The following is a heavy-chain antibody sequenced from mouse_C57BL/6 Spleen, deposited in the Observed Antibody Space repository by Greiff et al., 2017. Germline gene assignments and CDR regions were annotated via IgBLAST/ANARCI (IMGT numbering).Heavy chain of an antibody. Sequence: EVQLQESGGGLVKPGGSLKLSCAASGFTFSDYGMHWVRQAPEKGLEWVAYISSGSSTIYYADTVKGRFTISRDNAKNTLFLQMTSLRSEDTAMYYCARGLGLHWYFDVWGTGTTVTVSS. CDR2: ISSGSSTI. D-gene: IGHD4-1*01. CDR3: ARGLGLHWYFDV. V-gene: IGHV5-17*01. J-gene: IGHJ1*03. CDR1: GFTFSDYG.